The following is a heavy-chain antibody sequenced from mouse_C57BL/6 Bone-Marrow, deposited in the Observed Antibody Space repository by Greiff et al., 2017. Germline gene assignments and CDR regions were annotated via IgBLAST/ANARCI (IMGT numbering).Heavy chain of an antibody. J-gene: IGHJ2*01. CDR2: ISDGGSYT. D-gene: IGHD1-1*01. V-gene: IGHV5-4*01. Sequence: EVKLVESGGGLVKPGGSLKLSCAASGFTFSSYAMSWVRQTPEKRLEWVATISDGGSYTYYPDNVKGRFTISRDNAKNNLYLQMSHLKSEDTAMYYWARDGGGITTVADYWGQGTTLTVSS. CDR3: ARDGGGITTVADY. CDR1: GFTFSSYA.